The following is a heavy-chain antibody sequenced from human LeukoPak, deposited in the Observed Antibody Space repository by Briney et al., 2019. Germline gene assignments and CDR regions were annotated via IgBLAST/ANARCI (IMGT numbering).Heavy chain of an antibody. CDR1: GFTFSGSA. CDR3: TRHSDTYCSRANCYVDNFYGLDV. Sequence: QPGGSLRLSCAASGFTFSGSAMHWVRQASGKGLEWVGRIRSRANSYVTAYAAAVTGKFIISRDDSSKTAYLQMNSLTTEDTAVYYCTRHSDTYCSRANCYVDNFYGLDVWGQGTRVTVSS. CDR2: IRSRANSYVT. V-gene: IGHV3-73*01. D-gene: IGHD2-2*01. J-gene: IGHJ6*02.